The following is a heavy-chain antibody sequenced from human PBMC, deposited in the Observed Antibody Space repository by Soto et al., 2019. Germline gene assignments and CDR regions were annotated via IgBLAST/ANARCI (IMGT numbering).Heavy chain of an antibody. D-gene: IGHD2-2*02. CDR3: ARGRSVVVVPAAIDRYNWFDP. CDR2: INHSGST. CDR1: GGSFSGYY. Sequence: RSLTCAVYGGSFSGYYWSWIRQPPGKGLEWIGEINHSGSTNYNPSLKSRVTISVDTSKNQFSLKLSSVTAADTAVYYCARGRSVVVVPAAIDRYNWFDPWGQGTLVTVSS. V-gene: IGHV4-34*01. J-gene: IGHJ5*02.